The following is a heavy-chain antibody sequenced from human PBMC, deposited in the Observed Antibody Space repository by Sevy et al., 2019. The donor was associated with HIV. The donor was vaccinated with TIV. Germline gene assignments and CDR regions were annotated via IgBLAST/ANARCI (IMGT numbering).Heavy chain of an antibody. CDR2: ISFDGGNK. D-gene: IGHD5-12*01. J-gene: IGHJ4*02. CDR1: GFSLSDYA. Sequence: GGFLRLSCAASGFSLSDYAIHWARQGPVKGLEWLTVISFDGGNKDYADSVKGRFTISRENSKNTVSLQMNSLRPDDTALYYCARGPYNSGLRLDFWGRGILVTVSS. CDR3: ARGPYNSGLRLDF. V-gene: IGHV3-30-3*01.